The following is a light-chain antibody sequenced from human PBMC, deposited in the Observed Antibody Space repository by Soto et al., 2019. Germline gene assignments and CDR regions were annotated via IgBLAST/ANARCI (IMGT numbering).Light chain of an antibody. CDR2: RNN. CDR3: AAWDDSLSGPL. Sequence: QSVLTQPPSASGTPGQRVTISCSGSSSNIGSNYVYWYQQLPGTAPKLLIYRNNQRPSGVPDRFSGSKSGTSASLAISGLLSEDEADYYCAAWDDSLSGPLFGGGTKLTVL. V-gene: IGLV1-47*01. CDR1: SSNIGSNY. J-gene: IGLJ2*01.